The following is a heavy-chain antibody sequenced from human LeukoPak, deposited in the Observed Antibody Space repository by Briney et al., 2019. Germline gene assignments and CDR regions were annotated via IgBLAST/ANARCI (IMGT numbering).Heavy chain of an antibody. CDR1: GGSITSYY. D-gene: IGHD2-21*01. Sequence: SETLSLTCTVSGGSITSYYWAWLRQPPGKGLEWIGYLYYSGYSNYKPSLKSRVSMSVDTSKNQFSLKLTSVTAADTAVYYCARRSIASDGARLFDYWGRGTLVTVSS. J-gene: IGHJ4*02. CDR3: ARRSIASDGARLFDY. V-gene: IGHV4-59*08. CDR2: LYYSGYS.